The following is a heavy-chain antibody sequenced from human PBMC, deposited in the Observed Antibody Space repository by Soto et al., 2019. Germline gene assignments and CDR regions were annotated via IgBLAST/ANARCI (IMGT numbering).Heavy chain of an antibody. CDR3: AREHNYESSGDYYDGSYLDE. V-gene: IGHV3-21*01. CDR1: GFTFSSYS. Sequence: EVQLVESGGGLVKPGGSLRLSCAASGFTFSSYSMNWVRQAPGKGLEWVSSISSSSSYIYYADTVKGRFTISSDSAKRSMYKQMNSLRAENTAVDYCAREHNYESSGDYYDGSYLDEWGQGTLVTVSP. D-gene: IGHD3-22*01. CDR2: ISSSSSYI. J-gene: IGHJ4*02.